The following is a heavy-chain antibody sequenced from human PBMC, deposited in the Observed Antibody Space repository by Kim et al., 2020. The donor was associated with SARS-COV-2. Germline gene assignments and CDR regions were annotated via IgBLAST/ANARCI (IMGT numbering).Heavy chain of an antibody. CDR2: ISSSSSTI. D-gene: IGHD2-15*01. CDR1: GFTFSSYS. J-gene: IGHJ6*02. V-gene: IGHV3-48*02. Sequence: GGSLRLSCAASGFTFSSYSMNWVRQAPGKGLEWVSYISSSSSTIYYADSVKGRFTISRDNAKNSLYLQMNSLRDEDTAVYYCARVVVAATPAGLLYYGMDVWGQGTTVTVSS. CDR3: ARVVVAATPAGLLYYGMDV.